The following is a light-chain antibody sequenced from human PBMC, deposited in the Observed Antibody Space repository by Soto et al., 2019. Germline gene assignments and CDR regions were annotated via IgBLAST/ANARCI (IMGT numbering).Light chain of an antibody. J-gene: IGKJ4*01. V-gene: IGKV3-15*01. CDR3: PQYNNWPLT. Sequence: EIVMTQSPATLSLSPGERATLSCRASQSVSRYLAWYQQKPGQAPRLLIYGASTRATGIPARFSGSGSGTGLPLNISSLQSEGFAVYYCPQYNNWPLTFCGGTKVEIK. CDR1: QSVSRY. CDR2: GAS.